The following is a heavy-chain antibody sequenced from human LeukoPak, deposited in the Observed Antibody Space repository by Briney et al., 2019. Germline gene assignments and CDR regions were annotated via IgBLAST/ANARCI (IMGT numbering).Heavy chain of an antibody. Sequence: ASVKVSCRAAGYTFGPHGISWVRQSPRQALEWLGWISPYNPDTVYAQSLRDRVTLTADTSRKISYMELRSLRPDDTAVYYCARDPVTLPGHKMTLLGVGLDFWGQGTRVSVAS. CDR1: GYTFGPHG. J-gene: IGHJ4*02. CDR2: ISPYNPDT. V-gene: IGHV1-18*04. CDR3: ARDPVTLPGHKMTLLGVGLDF. D-gene: IGHD2-15*01.